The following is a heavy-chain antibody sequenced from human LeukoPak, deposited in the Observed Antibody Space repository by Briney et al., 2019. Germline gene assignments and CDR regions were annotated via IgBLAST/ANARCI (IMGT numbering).Heavy chain of an antibody. J-gene: IGHJ4*02. CDR1: GDSIGSGGYY. Sequence: SETLSLTCSVSGDSIGSGGYYWSWIRQSPGKGLEWIGHIYHSGISNYNPSLKSRVVMLVDRSKNQFSLKLSSVTAADTAVYYCARQQQWLAFIDYWGQGTLVTVSS. CDR3: ARQQQWLAFIDY. V-gene: IGHV4-30-2*06. D-gene: IGHD6-19*01. CDR2: IYHSGIS.